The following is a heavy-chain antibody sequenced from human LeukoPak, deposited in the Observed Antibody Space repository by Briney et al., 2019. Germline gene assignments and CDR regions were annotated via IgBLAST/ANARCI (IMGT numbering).Heavy chain of an antibody. J-gene: IGHJ4*02. V-gene: IGHV3-23*01. D-gene: IGHD2-8*01. Sequence: GGSLRLSCAASGFTFSNYFMSWVRQAPGEGLEWVSGISKNGGTTYYADSVKGRFTISRDNSKNTLFLQINSLRADDTAVYYCAKVILRRGSDYWGQGTLVTVSS. CDR2: ISKNGGTT. CDR1: GFTFSNYF. CDR3: AKVILRRGSDY.